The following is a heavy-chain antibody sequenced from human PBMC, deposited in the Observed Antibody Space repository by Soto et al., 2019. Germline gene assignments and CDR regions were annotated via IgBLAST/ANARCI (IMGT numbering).Heavy chain of an antibody. J-gene: IGHJ4*02. CDR3: AKELGGYSYGYELDH. V-gene: IGHV3-9*01. CDR1: GFTFDIYA. D-gene: IGHD5-18*01. Sequence: EVQLVDSGGGLVQPGRSLRLSCAASGFTFDIYAMHWVRQAPGKGLEWVSSISWNSGTRGYADSVKGRFTISRDNAKNSLYLQMDSLRTEDTPFYYCAKELGGYSYGYELDHWGQGTLVAVSS. CDR2: ISWNSGTR.